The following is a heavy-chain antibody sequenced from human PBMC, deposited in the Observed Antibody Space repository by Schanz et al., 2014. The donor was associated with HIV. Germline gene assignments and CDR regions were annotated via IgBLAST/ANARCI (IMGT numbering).Heavy chain of an antibody. CDR1: GFTFSRYW. V-gene: IGHV3-7*01. J-gene: IGHJ5*02. Sequence: EVQLVESGGGLGQPGGSLSLSCAASGFTFSRYWMTWVRQAPGKGRGRVANIKENGSEKYHADSVKGRFTISRDNAKNSLFLQMESLRAEDTAVYYCAKDKSRHTYSSSSIFDPWGQGTLVTVSS. D-gene: IGHD6-13*01. CDR3: AKDKSRHTYSSSSIFDP. CDR2: IKENGSEK.